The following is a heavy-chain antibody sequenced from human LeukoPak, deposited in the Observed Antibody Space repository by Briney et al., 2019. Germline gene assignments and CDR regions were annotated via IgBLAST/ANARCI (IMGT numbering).Heavy chain of an antibody. CDR3: ARGFGDGYSSGWRKYYFDY. Sequence: PSETLSLTCAVYGGSFSGYYWSWIRQPPGKGLEWIGEINHSGSTNYNPSLKSRVTISVDTSKNQFSLKLSSVTAADTAVYHCARGFGDGYSSGWRKYYFDYWGQGTLVTVSS. CDR1: GGSFSGYY. D-gene: IGHD6-19*01. V-gene: IGHV4-34*01. J-gene: IGHJ4*02. CDR2: INHSGST.